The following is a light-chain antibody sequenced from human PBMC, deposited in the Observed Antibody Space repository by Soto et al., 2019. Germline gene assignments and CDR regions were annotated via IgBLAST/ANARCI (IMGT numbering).Light chain of an antibody. Sequence: QSVLTQPPSASGSPGQSVTLSCTGTSSDVGGYNYVSWYQHHPGKAPKLMISEVTNRPSGVPDRFSGSKSGNTASLTVSGLQAEDEADYYCTSYSASNTPYVFGTGTKVTVL. CDR2: EVT. CDR3: TSYSASNTPYV. CDR1: SSDVGGYNY. J-gene: IGLJ1*01. V-gene: IGLV2-8*01.